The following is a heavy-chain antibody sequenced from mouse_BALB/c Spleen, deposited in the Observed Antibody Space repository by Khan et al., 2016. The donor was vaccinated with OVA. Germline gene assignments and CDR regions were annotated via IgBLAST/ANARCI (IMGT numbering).Heavy chain of an antibody. J-gene: IGHJ4*01. D-gene: IGHD2-14*01. CDR3: LRGGAAYYRNDGGAMEY. Sequence: QIQLVQSGPELKKPGETVRISCKASGYTFTTAGIQWVQKMPGKGLKWIGWINTHSGVPKYAEDFKGRFAFSLEISVSTAYLQITNLKNEDTATYFCLRGGAAYYRNDGGAMEYWGQGTAVTVSA. CDR1: GYTFTTAG. CDR2: INTHSGVP. V-gene: IGHV9-4*02.